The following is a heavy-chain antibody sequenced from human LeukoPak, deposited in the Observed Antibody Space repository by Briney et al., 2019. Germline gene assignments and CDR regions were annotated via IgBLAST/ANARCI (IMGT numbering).Heavy chain of an antibody. CDR3: ARGRTTAL. J-gene: IGHJ3*01. CDR2: IYYSGST. D-gene: IGHD4-17*01. Sequence: PSETLSLTCTVSGGSISSYYWSRIRQPPGKGLEWIGYIYYSGSTNYNPSLKSRVTISVDTSKNQFSLKLSSVTAADTAVYYCARGRTTALWGQGTMVTVSS. CDR1: GGSISSYY. V-gene: IGHV4-59*01.